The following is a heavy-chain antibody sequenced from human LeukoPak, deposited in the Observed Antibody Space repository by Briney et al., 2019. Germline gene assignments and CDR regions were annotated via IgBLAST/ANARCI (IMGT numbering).Heavy chain of an antibody. Sequence: GGSLRLSCSASGFTFSRYPMHWVRQAPGKGLVWVSSINSDGSSTSYADSVKGRFTISRDNAKNTLYLQMNTLRAEDTAVYYCASLDYWGQGTPVTVSS. CDR1: GFTFSRYP. J-gene: IGHJ4*02. CDR3: ASLDY. V-gene: IGHV3-74*01. CDR2: INSDGSST.